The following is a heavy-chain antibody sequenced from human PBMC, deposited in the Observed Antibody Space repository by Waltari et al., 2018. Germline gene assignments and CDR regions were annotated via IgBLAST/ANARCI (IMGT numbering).Heavy chain of an antibody. J-gene: IGHJ5*02. D-gene: IGHD2-2*01. Sequence: QVQLQESGPGLVKPSETLSLTCPVSGCSISSYYWSWIRQPAGEGREWIGRIYTSGSTNYNPSLKSRVTMSVDTSKNQFSLKLSSVTAADTAVYYCARDFPGYCSSTSCYGNWFDPWGQGTLVTVSS. V-gene: IGHV4-4*07. CDR3: ARDFPGYCSSTSCYGNWFDP. CDR2: IYTSGST. CDR1: GCSISSYY.